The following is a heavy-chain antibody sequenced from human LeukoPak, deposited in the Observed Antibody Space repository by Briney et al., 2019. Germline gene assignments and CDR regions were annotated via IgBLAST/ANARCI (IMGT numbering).Heavy chain of an antibody. Sequence: GGSLRLSCAASGFTFNSYWMSWVRQAPGKGLEWVANIKRDGSEKYYVDSVKGRFTISRDNAKNSLSLQMNSLRAEDTAIYYCARDNSIWDGAFDIWGRGTMVTVSS. J-gene: IGHJ3*02. V-gene: IGHV3-7*01. CDR3: ARDNSIWDGAFDI. CDR1: GFTFNSYW. CDR2: IKRDGSEK. D-gene: IGHD6-13*01.